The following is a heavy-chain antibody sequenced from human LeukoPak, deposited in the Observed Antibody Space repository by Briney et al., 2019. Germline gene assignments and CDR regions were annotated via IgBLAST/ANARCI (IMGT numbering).Heavy chain of an antibody. J-gene: IGHJ4*02. CDR3: ASGYSGYDFFFDY. Sequence: TLSLTCAVSGGSISSGGYSWSWIRQPPGKGLEWIGYIYHSGSTYYNPSFKSRVTISVDRSKNQFSLKLSSVTAADTAVYYCASGYSGYDFFFDYWGQGTLVTVSS. CDR1: GGSISSGGYS. V-gene: IGHV4-30-2*01. D-gene: IGHD5-12*01. CDR2: IYHSGST.